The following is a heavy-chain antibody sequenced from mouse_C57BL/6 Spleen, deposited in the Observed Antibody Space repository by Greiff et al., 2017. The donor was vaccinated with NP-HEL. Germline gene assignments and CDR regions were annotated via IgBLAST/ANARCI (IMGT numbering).Heavy chain of an antibody. CDR3: ARGGKIYDGYYLAWFAY. CDR1: GFTFSDYG. D-gene: IGHD2-3*01. J-gene: IGHJ3*01. CDR2: ISSGSSTI. Sequence: EVQGVESGGGLVKPGGSLKLSCAASGFTFSDYGMHWVRQAPEKGLEWVAYISSGSSTIYYADTVKGRFTISRDNAKNTLFLQMTSLRSEDTAMYYCARGGKIYDGYYLAWFAYWGQGTLVTVSA. V-gene: IGHV5-17*01.